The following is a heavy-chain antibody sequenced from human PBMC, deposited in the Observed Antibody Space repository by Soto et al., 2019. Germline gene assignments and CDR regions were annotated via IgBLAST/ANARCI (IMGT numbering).Heavy chain of an antibody. CDR2: IFHTGAT. Sequence: PSETLSLTCTVSGDSITSSSFYWGWIRQPPGKGLEWIGHIFHTGATYQNPTLKSRLRMSVDTSTNQFSLNLSSVTATDTAVYYCARRRRVPTTKFDYWGQGSMGNVYS. CDR1: GDSITSSSFY. V-gene: IGHV4-39*01. CDR3: ARRRRVPTTKFDY. J-gene: IGHJ4*02. D-gene: IGHD1-7*01.